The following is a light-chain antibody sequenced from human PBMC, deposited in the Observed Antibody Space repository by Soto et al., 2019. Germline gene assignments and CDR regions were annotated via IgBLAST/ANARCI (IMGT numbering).Light chain of an antibody. J-gene: IGLJ2*01. Sequence: QAVVTQEPSLTVSPGGTVTLTCASSTGAVTSYPYPYWFQQKPGQAPRTLIYDTSNKHSWTPARFSGSLLGGKAALALSGAQPEDEAEYYCLLSYNGPMVFGGGTQLTVL. CDR3: LLSYNGPMV. CDR1: TGAVTSYPY. CDR2: DTS. V-gene: IGLV7-46*01.